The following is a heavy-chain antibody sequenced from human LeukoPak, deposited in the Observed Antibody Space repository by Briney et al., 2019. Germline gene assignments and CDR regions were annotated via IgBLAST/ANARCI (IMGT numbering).Heavy chain of an antibody. CDR1: GGSISRYY. D-gene: IGHD3-3*01. J-gene: IGHJ6*03. CDR3: ARQMTAYDFWSGYSYYYYYYMDV. CDR2: IYTSGST. Sequence: SETLSLTCTVSGGSISRYYWSWIRQPPGKGLEWIWYIYTSGSTNYNPSLKSRVTISVDTSKNQFSLKLSSVTAADTAVYYCARQMTAYDFWSGYSYYYYYYMDVWGKGTTVTVSS. V-gene: IGHV4-4*09.